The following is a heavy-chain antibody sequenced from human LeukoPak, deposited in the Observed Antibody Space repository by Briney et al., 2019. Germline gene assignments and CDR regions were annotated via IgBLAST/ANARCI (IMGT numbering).Heavy chain of an antibody. CDR1: GFTFRSSA. D-gene: IGHD1-26*01. V-gene: IGHV3-30*02. Sequence: GGTLRLACAGSGFTFRSSAMSWVRQAPGKGLEWVAFIRYDGSNKYYADSVKGRFTISRDNSKNTLYLQMNSLRAEDTAVYYCANLVGPSDYWGQGTLVTVSS. J-gene: IGHJ4*02. CDR2: IRYDGSNK. CDR3: ANLVGPSDY.